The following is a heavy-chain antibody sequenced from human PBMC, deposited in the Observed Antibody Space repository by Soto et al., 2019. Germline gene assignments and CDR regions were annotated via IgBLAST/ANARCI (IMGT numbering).Heavy chain of an antibody. CDR3: XXPYCSGGSCYLTEYFQH. CDR2: IAYDASKK. CDR1: GFSFSYYA. D-gene: IGHD2-15*01. V-gene: IGHV3-30*03. J-gene: IGHJ1*01. Sequence: QVQLVESGGGVVQPGRSLRLSCAASGFSFSYYAMHWVRQAPGKGLEWVAVIAYDASKKYYADSVKGRFTISRDNSKNTLXXXXXXXXDXXXXXXXXXXPYCSGGSCYLTEYFQHWGQGTLVTVSS.